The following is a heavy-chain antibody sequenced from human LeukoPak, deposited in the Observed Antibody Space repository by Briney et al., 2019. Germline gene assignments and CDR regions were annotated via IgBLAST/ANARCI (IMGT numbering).Heavy chain of an antibody. CDR3: ARGQPGVAAAGNLDY. D-gene: IGHD6-13*01. V-gene: IGHV3-23*01. CDR1: GFTFSSYA. J-gene: IGHJ4*02. Sequence: LTGGSLRLSCAASGFTFSSYAMSWVRQAPGKGLEWVSAISGSGGSTYYADSVKGRFTISRDNAQNSLYLQMNSLRAEDTAVYYCARGQPGVAAAGNLDYWGQGTLVTVSS. CDR2: ISGSGGST.